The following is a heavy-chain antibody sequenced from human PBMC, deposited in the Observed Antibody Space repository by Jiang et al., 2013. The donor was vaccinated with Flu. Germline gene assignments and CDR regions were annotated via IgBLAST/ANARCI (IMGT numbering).Heavy chain of an antibody. Sequence: LLKPSETLSLTCAVYGGSFSGYYWSWIRQPPGKGLEWIGEINHSGSTDYNPSLKSRVTISVDTSKNQFSLKLSSVTAADTAVYYCATLEDWFDPWGQGTLVTVSS. CDR2: INHSGST. CDR1: GGSFSGYY. V-gene: IGHV4-34*01. CDR3: ATLEDWFDP. J-gene: IGHJ5*02.